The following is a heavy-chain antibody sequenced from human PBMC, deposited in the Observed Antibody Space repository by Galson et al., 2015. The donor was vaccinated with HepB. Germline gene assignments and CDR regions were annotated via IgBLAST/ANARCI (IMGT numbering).Heavy chain of an antibody. Sequence: SVKVSCKASGYSFSNYGISWVRQAPGQGLEWLGWSSAYRDKANYAQIVQGRVTMTTDTSTSTAYMELRSLTSDDTAMYSWVRDWYCSGRNCVDCFDPWGQGTLVTVSS. J-gene: IGHJ5*02. V-gene: IGHV1-18*04. CDR2: SSAYRDKA. CDR3: VRDWYCSGRNCVDCFDP. CDR1: GYSFSNYG. D-gene: IGHD2-15*01.